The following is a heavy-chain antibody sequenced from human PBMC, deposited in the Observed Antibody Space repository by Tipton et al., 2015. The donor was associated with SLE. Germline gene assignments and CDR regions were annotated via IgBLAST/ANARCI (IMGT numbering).Heavy chain of an antibody. CDR3: ARENYDILTGPVDAFDI. CDR2: IHFTGST. J-gene: IGHJ3*02. Sequence: TLSLTCTVSGASIESGFYYWTWIRQPAGKGLEWIGRIHFTGSTNYNPSLESRVTMSFDRSKNLFSLSLSSVTAADTALYYCARENYDILTGPVDAFDIWGQGTMVTVSS. D-gene: IGHD3-9*01. CDR1: GASIESGFYY. V-gene: IGHV4-61*02.